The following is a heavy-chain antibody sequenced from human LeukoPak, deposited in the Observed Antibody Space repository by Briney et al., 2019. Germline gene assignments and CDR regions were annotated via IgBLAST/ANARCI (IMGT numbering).Heavy chain of an antibody. J-gene: IGHJ3*02. CDR3: ARDTRSSKTYYDSSGYYPDAFDI. D-gene: IGHD3-22*01. CDR2: IFKWGNNT. CDR1: GFIFSDYY. V-gene: IGHV3-11*06. Sequence: GGPLRLSCAASGFIFSDYYMSWIRQAPGKGLEWVSYIFKWGNNTNYADSVKGRFTISRDNAKNSLYLQMNTLRDEDTAVYYCARDTRSSKTYYDSSGYYPDAFDIWGQGTMVTVSS.